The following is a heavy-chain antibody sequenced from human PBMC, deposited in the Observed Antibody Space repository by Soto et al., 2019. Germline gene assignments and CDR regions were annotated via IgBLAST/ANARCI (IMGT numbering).Heavy chain of an antibody. CDR1: GGSISSSSYY. J-gene: IGHJ4*02. Sequence: QLQLQESGPGLVKPSETLSLTCTVSGGSISSSSYYWGWIRQPPGKGLEWIGSIYYSGSTYYNPSLKSRVTISVDTSKNQFSLKLSSVTAADTAVYYCARHNRLVPAARPFDYWGQGTLVTVSS. CDR2: IYYSGST. D-gene: IGHD2-2*01. V-gene: IGHV4-39*01. CDR3: ARHNRLVPAARPFDY.